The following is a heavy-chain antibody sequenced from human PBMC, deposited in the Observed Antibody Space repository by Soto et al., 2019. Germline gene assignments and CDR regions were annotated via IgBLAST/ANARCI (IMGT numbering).Heavy chain of an antibody. Sequence: SGPTLVNPTQTLTLTCTFSGFSLTSGMCVSWIRQPPGKALEWLARIDWDDDKYYSTSLKTRLTISKDTSKNRVVLTMTNMDPVDTATYYCARIRYGGYYYYYMDVWGKGTTVTVSS. D-gene: IGHD1-1*01. CDR3: ARIRYGGYYYYYMDV. J-gene: IGHJ6*03. CDR2: IDWDDDK. V-gene: IGHV2-70*11. CDR1: GFSLTSGMC.